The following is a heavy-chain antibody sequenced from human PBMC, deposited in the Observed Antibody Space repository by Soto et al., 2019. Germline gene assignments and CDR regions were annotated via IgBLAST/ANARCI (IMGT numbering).Heavy chain of an antibody. V-gene: IGHV4-30-4*01. CDR3: AREVNVVALSDAFDI. D-gene: IGHD2-8*01. J-gene: IGHJ3*02. Sequence: QVQLQESGPGLVKPSQTLSLICTVSGDSISSENYFWSWIRQPPGQGLEWVGYISNRGTPYYNPSRNSRVTISLDTSKNRFSLDMYSVTAADTAVYYCAREVNVVALSDAFDIWGQGTMVTVSS. CDR2: ISNRGTP. CDR1: GDSISSENYF.